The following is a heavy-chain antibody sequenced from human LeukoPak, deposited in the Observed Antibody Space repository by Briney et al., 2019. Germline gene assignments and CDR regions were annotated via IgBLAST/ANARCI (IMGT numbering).Heavy chain of an antibody. CDR3: ARVRHNACDY. CDR2: LRGDTGDT. Sequence: VASLTVSSETSGYMVSDYYMHWGRQAPGQGVEWMWWLRGDTGDTGSPQKFKGRVTMTRDTATNTAYMQTRRPTYDHTAMYFCARVRHNACDYWGQGTLVTVSS. J-gene: IGHJ4*02. CDR1: GYMVSDYY. V-gene: IGHV1-2*02. D-gene: IGHD2-2*01.